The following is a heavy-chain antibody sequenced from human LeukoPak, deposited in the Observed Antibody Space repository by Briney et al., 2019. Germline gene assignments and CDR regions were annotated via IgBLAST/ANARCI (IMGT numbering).Heavy chain of an antibody. V-gene: IGHV4-38-2*02. J-gene: IGHJ4*02. D-gene: IGHD3-22*01. CDR2: ASHSGST. Sequence: SETLSLTCSVSGYSISSGYYWGWIRQSPGKGLEWIGGASHSGSTYYNSSLKSRVTISLDTSKNQFSLKLSSVTAADTAVYYCARDTYYYDSSGYWADYWGQGTLVTVSS. CDR1: GYSISSGYY. CDR3: ARDTYYYDSSGYWADY.